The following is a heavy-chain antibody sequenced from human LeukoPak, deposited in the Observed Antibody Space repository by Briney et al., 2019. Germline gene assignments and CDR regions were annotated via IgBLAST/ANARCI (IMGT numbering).Heavy chain of an antibody. CDR1: GGSFSGYY. Sequence: SETLSLTCAVYGGSFSGYYWSWIRQPPGKGLEWIGEINHSGSTNYNPSLKSRVTISVDTSKNQFSLKLSSVTAADTAVYYCAKDPTGGGWFDPWGQGTLVTVSS. V-gene: IGHV4-34*01. CDR2: INHSGST. CDR3: AKDPTGGGWFDP. J-gene: IGHJ5*02. D-gene: IGHD7-27*01.